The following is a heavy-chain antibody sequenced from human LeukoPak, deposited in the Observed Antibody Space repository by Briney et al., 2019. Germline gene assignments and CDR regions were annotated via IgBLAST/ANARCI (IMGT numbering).Heavy chain of an antibody. CDR2: ISYDGSNK. CDR3: ARDGIVVVPAALDY. D-gene: IGHD2-2*01. V-gene: IGHV3-30-3*01. J-gene: IGHJ4*02. Sequence: HPGGSLRLSCAASGFTFSSYAMHWVRQAPGKGLEWVAVISYDGSNKYYADSVKGRFTISRDNSKNTLYLQMNSLRAEDTAVYYCARDGIVVVPAALDYWGQGTLVTVSS. CDR1: GFTFSSYA.